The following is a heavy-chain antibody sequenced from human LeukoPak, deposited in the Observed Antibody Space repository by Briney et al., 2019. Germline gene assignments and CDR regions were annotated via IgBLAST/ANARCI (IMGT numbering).Heavy chain of an antibody. J-gene: IGHJ4*02. D-gene: IGHD3-22*01. CDR1: GYTFTSYY. V-gene: IGHV1-3*03. CDR2: INAGNGNT. CDR3: ARDHYDSSGYIIFDY. Sequence: ASVKVSCKASGYTFTSYYMHWVRQAPGQRLEWMGWINAGNGNTKYSQEFQGRVTITRDTSASTAYMELSRLRSEDMAVYYCARDHYDSSGYIIFDYWGQGTLVTVSS.